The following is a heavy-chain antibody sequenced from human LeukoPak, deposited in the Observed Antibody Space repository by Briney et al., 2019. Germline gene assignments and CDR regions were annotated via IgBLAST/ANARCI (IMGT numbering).Heavy chain of an antibody. CDR2: MNPNSGNT. V-gene: IGHV1-8*01. CDR1: GYTFTSYD. D-gene: IGHD2-15*01. Sequence: GASVKVSCKASGYTFTSYDINWVRQATGQGLEWMGWMNPNSGNTGYAQKFQGRATMTRNTSISTAYMELSSLRSEDTAVYYCARSNRLRHCSGGSCYSFGYWGQGTLVTVSS. J-gene: IGHJ4*02. CDR3: ARSNRLRHCSGGSCYSFGY.